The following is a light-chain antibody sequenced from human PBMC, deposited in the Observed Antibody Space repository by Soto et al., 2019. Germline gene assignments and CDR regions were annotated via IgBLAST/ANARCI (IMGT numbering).Light chain of an antibody. CDR2: DAS. V-gene: IGKV3-20*01. Sequence: EIVLTQSPGTLSLSPGERATLSCRASQSVANNYLAWYQQKPGQAPRFLIYDASSRATVIPDRFSGSGSGTDFTLTISRLEHEDFAVYYCEQYGRTKLTFGGGTKVEIK. CDR3: EQYGRTKLT. J-gene: IGKJ4*01. CDR1: QSVANNY.